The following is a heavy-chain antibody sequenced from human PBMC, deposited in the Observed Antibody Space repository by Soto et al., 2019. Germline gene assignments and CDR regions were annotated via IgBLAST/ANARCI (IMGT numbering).Heavy chain of an antibody. CDR3: ARLRGSYYYGMDV. J-gene: IGHJ6*02. CDR2: IYHSGST. Sequence: ETLSLTCAVSGGSISSSNWWSWVRQPPGKGLEWIGEIYHSGSTNYNPSLKSRVTISVDKSKNQFSLRLTSVTAADTAVYYCARLRGSYYYGMDVWGQGTTVTVSS. D-gene: IGHD1-26*01. V-gene: IGHV4-4*02. CDR1: GGSISSSNW.